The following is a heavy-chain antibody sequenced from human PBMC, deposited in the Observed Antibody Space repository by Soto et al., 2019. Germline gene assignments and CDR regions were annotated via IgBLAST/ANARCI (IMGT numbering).Heavy chain of an antibody. Sequence: EVQLVESGGGLVQPGGSLRLSCATYGFTVTNHYMSWVRQAPGKGLEWVSVIYSGGRTYYADSVKGRFTISRDNSKNTLFLQMSSLRADDTAVYYCARDSDFGDYIDFWGQGTLVTVSS. V-gene: IGHV3-66*01. CDR2: IYSGGRT. CDR1: GFTVTNHY. J-gene: IGHJ4*02. CDR3: ARDSDFGDYIDF. D-gene: IGHD4-17*01.